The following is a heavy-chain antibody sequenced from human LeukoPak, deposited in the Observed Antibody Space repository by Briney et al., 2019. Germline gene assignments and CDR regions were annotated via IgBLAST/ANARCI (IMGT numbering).Heavy chain of an antibody. CDR2: IWYDGSNK. Sequence: GRSLRLSCAASGFTFSSYGMHWVRQDPGKGLEWVAVIWYDGSNKYYADSVKGRFTISRDNSKNTLYLQMNSLRAEDTAVYYCARDPPRYSSGWPFDYWGQGTLVTVSS. CDR1: GFTFSSYG. V-gene: IGHV3-33*01. CDR3: ARDPPRYSSGWPFDY. J-gene: IGHJ4*02. D-gene: IGHD6-19*01.